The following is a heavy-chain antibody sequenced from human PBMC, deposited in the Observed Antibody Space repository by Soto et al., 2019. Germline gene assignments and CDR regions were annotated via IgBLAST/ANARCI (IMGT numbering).Heavy chain of an antibody. CDR2: IYWDDDK. D-gene: IGHD1-1*01. CDR3: AHRAVLQGNWSGGYFAL. CDR1: GFSLSTRGVG. V-gene: IGHV2-5*02. Sequence: QITLKESGPTRVKPTQTLTLTCAFSGFSLSTRGVGVGWIRQPPGKALERLALIYWDDDKRYSPSLKSRLTITKDISKNQVVLTMTNRDPVNTATYYWAHRAVLQGNWSGGYFALWGEGALVTVSS. J-gene: IGHJ4*02.